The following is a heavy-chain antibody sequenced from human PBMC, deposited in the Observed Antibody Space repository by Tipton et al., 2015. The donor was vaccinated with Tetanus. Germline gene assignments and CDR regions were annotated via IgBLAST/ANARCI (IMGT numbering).Heavy chain of an antibody. Sequence: LVKPSETLSLICTVSGGSISSYYWSWIRQSAAMGLEWIGRINTSGSSDYNPSLKGRVTMSIDTSGNRFSLDLTSVTAADTAIYYCATMTPVDWYFDLWGRGTLVTVSS. CDR3: ATMTPVDWYFDL. CDR2: INTSGSS. CDR1: GGSISSYY. J-gene: IGHJ2*01. V-gene: IGHV4-4*07. D-gene: IGHD4-23*01.